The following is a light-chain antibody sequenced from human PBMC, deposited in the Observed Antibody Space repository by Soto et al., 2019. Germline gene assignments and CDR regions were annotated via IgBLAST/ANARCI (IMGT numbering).Light chain of an antibody. V-gene: IGLV2-14*01. CDR3: SSYTSSSTPLV. J-gene: IGLJ1*01. Sequence: QSVLTQPASLSGSPGQSITISCTGTSSDVGGYNYVSWYQQHPGKAPKLMIYDVSNRPSGVSNRFSGSKSGNTASLTISGLQAEDVADYYCSSYTSSSTPLVFGTGTKVTVL. CDR1: SSDVGGYNY. CDR2: DVS.